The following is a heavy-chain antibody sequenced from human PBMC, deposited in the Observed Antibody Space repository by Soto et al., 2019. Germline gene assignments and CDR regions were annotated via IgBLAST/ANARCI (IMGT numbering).Heavy chain of an antibody. V-gene: IGHV1-69*06. CDR2: IIPIFGTA. Sequence: SVNVSCKASGGTFSSYAISWVRQAPGQGLEWMGGIIPIFGTANYAQKFQGRVTITADKSTSTAYMELSSLRSEDTAVYYCARGSRAYDYVWGSYRYATFDYWGQGTLVTVSS. J-gene: IGHJ4*02. CDR1: GGTFSSYA. CDR3: ARGSRAYDYVWGSYRYATFDY. D-gene: IGHD3-16*02.